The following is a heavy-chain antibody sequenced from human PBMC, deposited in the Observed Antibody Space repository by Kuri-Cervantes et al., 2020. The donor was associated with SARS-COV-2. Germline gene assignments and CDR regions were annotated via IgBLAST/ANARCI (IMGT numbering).Heavy chain of an antibody. J-gene: IGHJ5*02. CDR2: ISYDGSNE. Sequence: GGSLRLSCAASGFTFSGYAMHWVRQAPGKGLEWVAVISYDGSNEYYADSVKGRFTISRDNSKNTLYLQMNSLRAEDTAVYYCARDYYDSSGYFISGLWFDPWGQGTLVTVSS. V-gene: IGHV3-30-3*01. CDR3: ARDYYDSSGYFISGLWFDP. D-gene: IGHD3-22*01. CDR1: GFTFSGYA.